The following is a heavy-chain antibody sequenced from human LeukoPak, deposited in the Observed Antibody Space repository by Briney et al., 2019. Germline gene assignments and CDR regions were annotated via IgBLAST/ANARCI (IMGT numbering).Heavy chain of an antibody. CDR1: GGSISSGSYY. D-gene: IGHD2-2*01. CDR2: IYTSGST. J-gene: IGHJ4*02. Sequence: PSQTLSLTCTVSGGSISSGSYYWSWIRQPAGKGLEWIGRIYTSGSTNYNPSLKSRVTISVDTSKNQFSLKLSSVTAADTAVYYCARETRRTPQGDFDYWGQGTLVTVSS. CDR3: ARETRRTPQGDFDY. V-gene: IGHV4-61*02.